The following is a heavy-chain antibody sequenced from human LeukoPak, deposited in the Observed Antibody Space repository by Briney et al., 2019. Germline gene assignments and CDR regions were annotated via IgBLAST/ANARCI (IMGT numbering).Heavy chain of an antibody. D-gene: IGHD3-10*01. CDR1: GYTFTSYG. CDR2: ISANDGNT. CDR3: ARESHVTREDY. V-gene: IGHV1-18*01. Sequence: ATVKVSCKASGYTFTSYGISWVRQAPGQGLEWMGWISANDGNTDYPQKLQGRVTMTTDTSTSTAYMELRSLRSDDTAVYYCARESHVTREDYWGQGTLVTVSS. J-gene: IGHJ4*02.